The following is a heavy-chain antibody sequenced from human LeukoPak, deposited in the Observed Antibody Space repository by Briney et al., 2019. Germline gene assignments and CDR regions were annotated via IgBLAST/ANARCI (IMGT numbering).Heavy chain of an antibody. Sequence: SETLSLTCTVSGYSISSGYYWGWIRLPPGKGLEWIGNIFHSGSTYYNPSLKSRVTISVDTSKNQFSLKLNSVTAADTAVYYCARDHTVTTRNNWFDPWGQGTLVTVSS. V-gene: IGHV4-38-2*02. J-gene: IGHJ5*02. CDR1: GYSISSGYY. CDR2: IFHSGST. CDR3: ARDHTVTTRNNWFDP. D-gene: IGHD4-11*01.